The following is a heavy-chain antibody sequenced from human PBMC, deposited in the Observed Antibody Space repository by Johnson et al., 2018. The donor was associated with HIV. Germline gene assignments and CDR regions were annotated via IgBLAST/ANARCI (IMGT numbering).Heavy chain of an antibody. J-gene: IGHJ3*02. CDR1: GFTFSSYA. CDR2: ISYDGSNK. D-gene: IGHD6-13*01. V-gene: IGHV3-30*14. CDR3: AKVAVATAAGGVALDI. Sequence: VQLVESGGGVVQPGRSLRLSCAASGFTFSSYAMHWVRQAPGKGLEWVAVISYDGSNKYYADSVKGRFTISRDNSKNTLYLQMNSLRAEDTAVHYCAKVAVATAAGGVALDIWGPGTMVTVS.